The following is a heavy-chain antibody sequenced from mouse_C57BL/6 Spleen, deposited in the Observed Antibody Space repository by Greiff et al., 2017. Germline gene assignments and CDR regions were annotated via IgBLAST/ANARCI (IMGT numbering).Heavy chain of an antibody. J-gene: IGHJ3*01. D-gene: IGHD2-5*01. V-gene: IGHV1-64*01. CDR3: ADSDSNYVRAY. Sequence: QLQLQQPGAELVKPGASVKLSCKVSGYTFTSYWMHWVKQRPGQGLEWIGMIHPNSGSTNYNEKFKSKATLTVDKSSSTAYMQLSSLTSEDSAVYYCADSDSNYVRAYWGQGTLVTVSA. CDR2: IHPNSGST. CDR1: GYTFTSYW.